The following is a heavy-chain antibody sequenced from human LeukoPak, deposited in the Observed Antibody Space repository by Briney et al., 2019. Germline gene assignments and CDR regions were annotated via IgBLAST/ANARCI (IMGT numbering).Heavy chain of an antibody. CDR2: ISSSSSYI. CDR3: ARDCSGCDRPFDY. Sequence: SGGSLRLSCAASGFTFSSYSMNWVRQAPGKGLEWVSSISSSSSYIYYADSVKGRFTISRDNAKNSLYLQMNSLRAEDTAVYYCARDCSGCDRPFDYWGQGTLVTVSS. J-gene: IGHJ4*02. CDR1: GFTFSSYS. D-gene: IGHD6-19*01. V-gene: IGHV3-21*04.